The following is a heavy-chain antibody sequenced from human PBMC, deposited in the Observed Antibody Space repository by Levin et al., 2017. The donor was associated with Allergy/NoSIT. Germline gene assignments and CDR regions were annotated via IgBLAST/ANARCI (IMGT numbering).Heavy chain of an antibody. CDR1: GFTVTSYS. J-gene: IGHJ5*02. D-gene: IGHD6-13*01. CDR2: ITSIKSDI. Sequence: LSLTCAASGFTVTSYSFDWVRQAPGKGLEWVSSITSIKSDIYYADSVKGRFTISRDNAKNSLYLQMNSLRAEDTAVYYCTSRTYISSPFDPWGQGTLVTVSS. CDR3: TSRTYISSPFDP. V-gene: IGHV3-21*01.